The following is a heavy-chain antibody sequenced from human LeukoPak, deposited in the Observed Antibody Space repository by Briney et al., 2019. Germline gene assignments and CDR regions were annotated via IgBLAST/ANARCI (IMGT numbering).Heavy chain of an antibody. CDR3: ARVTAAATLGWYFDY. Sequence: SETLSLTCTVSGGAISRWCWSWLRQPAGKGLEWIGRFCTTGSTNYSPSLKSRVTMSVDTSKNQFSLKLSSVTAADTAVYYCARVTAAATLGWYFDYWGQGTLVTVSS. CDR1: GGAISRWC. CDR2: FCTTGST. V-gene: IGHV4-4*07. J-gene: IGHJ4*02. D-gene: IGHD2-2*01.